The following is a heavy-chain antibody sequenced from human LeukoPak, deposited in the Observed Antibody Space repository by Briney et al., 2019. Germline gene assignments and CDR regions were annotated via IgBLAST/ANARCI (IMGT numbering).Heavy chain of an antibody. J-gene: IGHJ4*02. Sequence: GGSLRLSCAASGFTFSIYAMSWVRQAPGRGLEWVSEISGSGRTTYYADSVKGRFTVSRDNAKNSLYLQMNSLRPEDTALYYCAKAKDVGSGWYSFDYWGQGTLVTVSS. D-gene: IGHD6-19*01. CDR3: AKAKDVGSGWYSFDY. CDR2: ISGSGRTT. CDR1: GFTFSIYA. V-gene: IGHV3-23*01.